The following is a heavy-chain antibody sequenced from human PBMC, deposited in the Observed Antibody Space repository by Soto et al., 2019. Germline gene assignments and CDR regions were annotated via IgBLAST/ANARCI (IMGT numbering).Heavy chain of an antibody. V-gene: IGHV3-30-3*01. CDR1: GFTFSSYA. CDR3: ARGVDYDFWSGAADY. Sequence: PGGSLRLSCATSGFTFSSYAMHWVRQAPGKGLEWVAVISYDGSNKYYADSVKGRFTISRDNSKNTLYLQMNSLRAEDTAVYYCARGVDYDFWSGAADYWGQGTLVTVSS. J-gene: IGHJ4*02. CDR2: ISYDGSNK. D-gene: IGHD3-3*01.